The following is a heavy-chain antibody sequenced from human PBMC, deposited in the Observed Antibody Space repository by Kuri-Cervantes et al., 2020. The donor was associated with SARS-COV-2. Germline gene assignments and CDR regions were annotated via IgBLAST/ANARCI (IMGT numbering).Heavy chain of an antibody. CDR2: INHSGST. V-gene: IGHV4-34*01. CDR1: GGSFSGYY. D-gene: IGHD3-3*01. Sequence: SETLSLTCAVYGGSFSGYYWSWIRQPPGKGLEWIGEINHSGSTNYNPSLKSRVTISVDTSKNQFSLKLSSVTAADTAVYYCARITIFGVVISGAFDIWGQGTMVT. J-gene: IGHJ3*02. CDR3: ARITIFGVVISGAFDI.